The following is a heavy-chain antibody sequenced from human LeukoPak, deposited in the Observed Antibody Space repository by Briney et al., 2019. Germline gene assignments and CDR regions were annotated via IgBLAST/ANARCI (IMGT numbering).Heavy chain of an antibody. CDR3: ARFQYDILTGYYPNYFDY. V-gene: IGHV3-11*06. CDR2: SSSSGNHT. J-gene: IGHJ4*02. Sequence: GGSLRLSCAASGFTFSDYYMRWIRQAPGKGLEGVSYSSSSGNHTNYADSVKGRFTTSKDNSRNSLFLQMNSLRAEDTAMYYCARFQYDILTGYYPNYFDYWGQGTLVTVSS. CDR1: GFTFSDYY. D-gene: IGHD3-9*01.